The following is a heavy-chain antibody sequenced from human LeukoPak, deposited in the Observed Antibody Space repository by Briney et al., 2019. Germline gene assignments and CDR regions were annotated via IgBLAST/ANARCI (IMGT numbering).Heavy chain of an antibody. CDR3: GRDPSRYAFDI. CDR2: IWYDGSKM. V-gene: IGHV3-33*01. CDR1: GFTFSSYG. J-gene: IGHJ3*02. Sequence: LPGTSLRLSCAASGFTFSSYGFHWVRQAPGKGLEWVAAIWYDGSKMYYADSVKGRFTISSDDSKNTLYLQMNSLRAEDTAVYYCGRDPSRYAFDIWGHGTMVTVSS.